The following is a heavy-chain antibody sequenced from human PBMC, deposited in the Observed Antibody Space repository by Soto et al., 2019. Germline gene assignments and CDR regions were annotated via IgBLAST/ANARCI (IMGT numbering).Heavy chain of an antibody. CDR3: ARDGVGGGAAGISYYHHGMDV. CDR2: ISTDNGNT. CDR1: GYTFSNYG. Sequence: QVQLVQSGAEVKKPGASVKVSCQASGYTFSNYGISWAQQAPGQGLEWMGWISTDNGNTNSARKLQGRVTMTTDTSTSTAYMELRSLRSDDTAMYYCARDGVGGGAAGISYYHHGMDVWGQGTTVTVSS. J-gene: IGHJ6*02. V-gene: IGHV1-18*01. D-gene: IGHD6-25*01.